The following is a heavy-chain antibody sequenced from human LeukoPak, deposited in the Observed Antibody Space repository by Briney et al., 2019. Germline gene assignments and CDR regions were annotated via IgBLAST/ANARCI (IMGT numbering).Heavy chain of an antibody. CDR2: MASETYGGTA. CDR1: GCTHLDYV. Sequence: SLRLSCTASGCTHLDYVMNWLRPAPAKGGEWVGFMASETYGGTAEYAASVKGRFTISRDDSKSIAYLQMNSLKTEDTAVYYCTRDQTPYYWGQGTLVTVSS. V-gene: IGHV3-49*03. J-gene: IGHJ4*02. CDR3: TRDQTPYY.